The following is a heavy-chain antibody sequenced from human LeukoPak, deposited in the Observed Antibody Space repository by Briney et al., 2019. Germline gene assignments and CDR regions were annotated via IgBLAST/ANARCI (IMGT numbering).Heavy chain of an antibody. D-gene: IGHD6-19*01. J-gene: IGHJ4*02. CDR1: GFTFSDAW. CDR2: IKSKRDFETI. V-gene: IGHV3-15*01. Sequence: PGGSLRLSCAASGFTFSDAWMNWVRQAPGKGLEWVGRIKSKRDFETIDYAAPVKGRFTISRDDSRNTLYLQMNSLRAEDTAVYYCAKDKDGIAVAGTIFDYWGQGTLVTVSS. CDR3: AKDKDGIAVAGTIFDY.